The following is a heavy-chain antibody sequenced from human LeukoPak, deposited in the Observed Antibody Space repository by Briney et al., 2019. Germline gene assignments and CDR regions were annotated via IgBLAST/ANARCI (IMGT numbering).Heavy chain of an antibody. CDR1: GYTFTGYY. Sequence: ASVKVSCKASGYTFTGYYMHWVRQAPGQGLEWMGWINTNTGNPTYAQGFTGRFVFSLDTSVSTAYLQISSLKAEDTAVYYCARVGGYCSSTSCSWFDPWGQGTLVTVSS. J-gene: IGHJ5*02. CDR3: ARVGGYCSSTSCSWFDP. D-gene: IGHD2-2*01. CDR2: INTNTGNP. V-gene: IGHV7-4-1*02.